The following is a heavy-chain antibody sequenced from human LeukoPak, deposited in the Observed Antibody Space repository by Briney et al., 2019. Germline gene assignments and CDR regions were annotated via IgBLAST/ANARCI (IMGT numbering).Heavy chain of an antibody. Sequence: SETLSLTCTVSGGSLNCYYWGWIRQPPGKGLEWIGNVYHSGSAIYNPSLESRVTISVDRSKNQFSLNLSSVTAADTAVYYCARRGYYGSGAYDTWGQGTMFIVSS. CDR3: ARRGYYGSGAYDT. V-gene: IGHV4-59*08. CDR1: GGSLNCYY. D-gene: IGHD3-10*01. CDR2: VYHSGSA. J-gene: IGHJ3*01.